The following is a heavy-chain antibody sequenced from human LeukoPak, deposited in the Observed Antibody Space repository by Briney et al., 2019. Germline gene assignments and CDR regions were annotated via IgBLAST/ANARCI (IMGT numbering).Heavy chain of an antibody. CDR1: RYTFTGYY. D-gene: IGHD2-15*01. CDR2: INPNSGGT. CDR3: ATSSGGRGREIDY. J-gene: IGHJ4*02. V-gene: IGHV1-2*02. Sequence: ASVKVSCKASRYTFTGYYMHWVRQAPGQGLEWMGWINPNSGGTNYAQKFQGRVTMTRDTSISTAYMELSRLRSDDTAVYYCATSSGGRGREIDYWGQGTLVTVSS.